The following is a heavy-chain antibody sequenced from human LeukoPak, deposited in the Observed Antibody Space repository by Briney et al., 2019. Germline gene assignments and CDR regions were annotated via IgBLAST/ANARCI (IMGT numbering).Heavy chain of an antibody. Sequence: GESLKISCKASGYIFSTYWIGWVRQMPGKGLEWMGIIYPGDSDTRYSPSFQGQVTISADKSISTAYLQWSSLKASDTAMYYCARRAGNGKYSSGWYTSAFDPWGQGTLVTVSS. J-gene: IGHJ5*02. CDR1: GYIFSTYW. V-gene: IGHV5-51*01. D-gene: IGHD6-19*01. CDR2: IYPGDSDT. CDR3: ARRAGNGKYSSGWYTSAFDP.